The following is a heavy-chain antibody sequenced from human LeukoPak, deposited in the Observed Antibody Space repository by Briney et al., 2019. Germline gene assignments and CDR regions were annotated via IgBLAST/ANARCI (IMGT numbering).Heavy chain of an antibody. CDR2: IYHSGST. J-gene: IGHJ3*02. CDR1: GYSISSGYY. CDR3: ARGELGAFDI. Sequence: PSETLSLTCTVSGYSISSGYYWGWIRQSPGKGLEWIGEIYHSGSTNYNPSLKSRVTISVDKSKNQFSLKLSSVTAADTAVYYCARGELGAFDIWGQGTMVTVSS. D-gene: IGHD1-26*01. V-gene: IGHV4-38-2*02.